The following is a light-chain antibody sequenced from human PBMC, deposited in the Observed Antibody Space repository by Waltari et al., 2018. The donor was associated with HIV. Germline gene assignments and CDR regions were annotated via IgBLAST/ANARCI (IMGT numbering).Light chain of an antibody. CDR2: SNN. CDR3: ATWTDSLSGVV. Sequence: QSVMTHAPAASGTPGQRVLMSHARSRSNIGSHYVSWYQHLPGTAPKLLLYSNNLRPSGVPDRFSGSKSGTSASLAISGLRSQDEAHYYCATWTDSLSGVVFGGGTKLRVL. V-gene: IGLV1-47*02. J-gene: IGLJ2*01. CDR1: RSNIGSHY.